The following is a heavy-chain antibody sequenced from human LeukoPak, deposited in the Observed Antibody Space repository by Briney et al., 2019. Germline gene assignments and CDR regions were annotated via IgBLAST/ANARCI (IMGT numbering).Heavy chain of an antibody. D-gene: IGHD5/OR15-5a*01. CDR1: GFTFSSYS. Sequence: KAGGSLRLSCAASGFTFSSYSMNWVRQAPGKGLEWVSYISSTSHIYYADSVKGRFTISRDNAKNSLYLQMNSLRDEDTAVYYCARSLSTDFDYWGQGILVTVSS. V-gene: IGHV3-21*05. CDR3: ARSLSTDFDY. J-gene: IGHJ4*02. CDR2: ISSTSHI.